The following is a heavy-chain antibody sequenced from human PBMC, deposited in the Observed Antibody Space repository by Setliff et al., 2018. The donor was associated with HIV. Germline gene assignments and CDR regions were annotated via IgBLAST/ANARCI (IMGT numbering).Heavy chain of an antibody. CDR2: IIPIFNTA. CDR1: GGTFSPYA. CDR3: ARGQATGYEKVWFSWIAP. J-gene: IGHJ5*02. Sequence: SVKVSCKASGGTFSPYAINWVRQAPGQGLEWMGGIIPIFNTANYAQKFQGRVTITADGSTSTAYMELSSLRFEDTATYYCARGQATGYEKVWFSWIAPWGQGTLVTVSS. D-gene: IGHD5-12*01. V-gene: IGHV1-69*13.